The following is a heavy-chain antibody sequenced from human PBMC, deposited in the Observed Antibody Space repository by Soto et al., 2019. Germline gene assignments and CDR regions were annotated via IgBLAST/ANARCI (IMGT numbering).Heavy chain of an antibody. J-gene: IGHJ4*02. V-gene: IGHV4-31*03. Sequence: SETLSLTCTVSGGSISSGGYYWSWIRQHPGKGLEWIGYIYYSGSTYYNPSLKSRVTISVDTSKNQFSLKLSSVTAADTAVYYCAREFAGTTGRKDWGQGTLVTVSS. CDR1: GGSISSGGYY. CDR3: AREFAGTTGRKD. CDR2: IYYSGST. D-gene: IGHD1-7*01.